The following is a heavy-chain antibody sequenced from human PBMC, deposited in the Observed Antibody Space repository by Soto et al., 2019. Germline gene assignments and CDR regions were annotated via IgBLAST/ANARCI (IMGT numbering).Heavy chain of an antibody. CDR1: VGTFSDYN. Sequence: VQLVQSGAEVKRPGSSVKGSCKAPVGTFSDYNIAWVRQARGQGLEWMGRIIPKLGITNYAHKFQDRVRITADTATSTAYMELTSLRYEDTAVYFCARVEGTRTTNFYHYMDVWGEGTSVTVS. J-gene: IGHJ6*03. CDR2: IIPKLGIT. D-gene: IGHD2-8*01. V-gene: IGHV1-69*02. CDR3: ARVEGTRTTNFYHYMDV.